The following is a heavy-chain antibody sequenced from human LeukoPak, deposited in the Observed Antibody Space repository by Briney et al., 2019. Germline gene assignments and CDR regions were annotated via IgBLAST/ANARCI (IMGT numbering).Heavy chain of an antibody. V-gene: IGHV1-8*01. CDR2: MNPNSGNT. CDR3: ARDRYGSGSYQPDY. D-gene: IGHD3-10*01. CDR1: GYTFTSYD. Sequence: ASVKVSCKASGYTFTSYDINWVRQATGQGLEWMGWMNPNSGNTGYAQKFQGRVTMTRNTSISTAYMELSSLRSEDTAVYYCARDRYGSGSYQPDYWGQGTLVTVSS. J-gene: IGHJ4*02.